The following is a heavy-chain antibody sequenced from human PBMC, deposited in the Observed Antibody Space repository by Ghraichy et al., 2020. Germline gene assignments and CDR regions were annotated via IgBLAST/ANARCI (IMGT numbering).Heavy chain of an antibody. CDR3: ARGGTLVRGVKPHLYWYFDL. CDR2: INHSGST. D-gene: IGHD3-10*01. V-gene: IGHV4-34*01. J-gene: IGHJ2*01. CDR1: GGSFSGYY. Sequence: ESLNISCAVYGGSFSGYYWNWIRQPPGKGLEWIGEINHSGSTNYNPSLKSRLTISVDTSKNQFSLKLTSVTAADTAVYYCARGGTLVRGVKPHLYWYFDLWGRGTLVTVSS.